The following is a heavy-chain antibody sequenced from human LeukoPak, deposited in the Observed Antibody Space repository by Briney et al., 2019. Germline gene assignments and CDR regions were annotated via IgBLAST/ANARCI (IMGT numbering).Heavy chain of an antibody. CDR3: ATELAGWRTVGNAFDI. Sequence: GASVKVSCKVSGYTLTELSMHWVRQAPGKGREGMGGFDPEDGEAIYAQKFQGRVTMTEDTSTDTAYMELSSLRSEDTAVYYCATELAGWRTVGNAFDIWGQGTMVTVSS. CDR1: GYTLTELS. D-gene: IGHD4-23*01. CDR2: FDPEDGEA. V-gene: IGHV1-24*01. J-gene: IGHJ3*02.